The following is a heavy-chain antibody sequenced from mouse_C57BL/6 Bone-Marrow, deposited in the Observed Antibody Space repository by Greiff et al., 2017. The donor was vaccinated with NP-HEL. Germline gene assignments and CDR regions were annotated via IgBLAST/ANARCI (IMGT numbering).Heavy chain of an antibody. CDR2: INPNNGGT. CDR3: ARGGCYAWFAY. V-gene: IGHV1-26*01. J-gene: IGHJ3*01. Sequence: EVQLQQSGPELVKPGASVKISCKASGYTFTDYYMNWVKQSHGKSLEWIGDINPNNGGTSYNQQFKGKATLTVDKSSRTAYMELRSLTSEDSAVYNCARGGCYAWFAYWGQGTLVTVSA. D-gene: IGHD2-12*01. CDR1: GYTFTDYY.